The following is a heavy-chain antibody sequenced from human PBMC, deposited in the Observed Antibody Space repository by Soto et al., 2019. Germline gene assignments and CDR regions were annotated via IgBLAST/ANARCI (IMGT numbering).Heavy chain of an antibody. D-gene: IGHD6-13*01. CDR3: ASSKNQCSGSWYAPDY. CDR2: IIPIFGTA. Sequence: SVKVSCKASGGTFSSYAISWVRQAPGQGLEWMGGIIPIFGTANYAQKFQGRVTITADESTSTAYMELSSLRSEDTAVYYCASSKNQCSGSWYAPDYWGQGTLVTVSS. V-gene: IGHV1-69*13. CDR1: GGTFSSYA. J-gene: IGHJ4*02.